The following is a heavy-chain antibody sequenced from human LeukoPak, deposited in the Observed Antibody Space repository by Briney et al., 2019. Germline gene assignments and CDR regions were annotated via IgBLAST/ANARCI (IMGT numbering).Heavy chain of an antibody. CDR3: ARERLQGNWFDP. D-gene: IGHD4-11*01. V-gene: IGHV1-46*01. J-gene: IGHJ5*02. CDR2: INPSGGST. CDR1: GYTSTSYY. Sequence: ASVTVSCKASGYTSTSYYMHWVRQAPGQGLEWMGIINPSGGSTSYAQKFQGRVTMTRDTSTSTVYMELSSLRSEDTAVYYCARERLQGNWFDPWGQGTLVTVSS.